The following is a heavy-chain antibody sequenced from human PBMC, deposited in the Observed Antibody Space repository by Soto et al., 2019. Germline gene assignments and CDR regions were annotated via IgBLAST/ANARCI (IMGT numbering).Heavy chain of an antibody. CDR3: AKSRVATDPGGYYYYYYYTDV. CDR2: INPSGGST. CDR1: GYTFTSYY. J-gene: IGHJ6*03. D-gene: IGHD5-12*01. V-gene: IGHV1-46*03. Sequence: QVQLVQSGAEVKKPGASVKVSCKASGYTFTSYYMHWVRQAPGQGLEWMGIINPSGGSTSYAQKFQGRVTMTRDTSTSTVYMELSSLRSEDTAVYYCAKSRVATDPGGYYYYYYYTDVWGKGTTVTVSS.